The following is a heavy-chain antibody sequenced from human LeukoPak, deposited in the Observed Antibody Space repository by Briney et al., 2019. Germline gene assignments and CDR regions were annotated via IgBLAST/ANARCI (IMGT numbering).Heavy chain of an antibody. Sequence: SETLSLTCAVYGVSFSPYYWSWLRQPPGKGLEWIGEINHSGSTNYNPSLKSRVTISVDTSKNQFSLRLSSVTAADTAVYYCARGGFYCGGDCYVDYWGQGTLVTVSS. J-gene: IGHJ4*02. CDR2: INHSGST. CDR3: ARGGFYCGGDCYVDY. D-gene: IGHD2-21*02. CDR1: GVSFSPYY. V-gene: IGHV4-34*01.